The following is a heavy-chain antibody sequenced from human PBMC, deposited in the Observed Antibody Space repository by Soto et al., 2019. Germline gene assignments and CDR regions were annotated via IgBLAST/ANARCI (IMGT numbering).Heavy chain of an antibody. J-gene: IGHJ3*02. CDR3: ARTEKYCTNGVCYGGDAFDI. Sequence: ASVKVSCKASGYTFTGYYMHWVRQAPGQGLEWMGWINPNSGGTNYAQKFQGWVTMTRDTSISTACMELSRLRSDDTAVYYCARTEKYCTNGVCYGGDAFDIWGQGTMVTVSS. CDR2: INPNSGGT. V-gene: IGHV1-2*04. D-gene: IGHD2-8*01. CDR1: GYTFTGYY.